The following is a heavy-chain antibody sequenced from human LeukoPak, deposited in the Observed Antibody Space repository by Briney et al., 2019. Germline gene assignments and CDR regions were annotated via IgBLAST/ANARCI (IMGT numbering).Heavy chain of an antibody. Sequence: GGSLRLSCTASGFTFGDYAMSWVRGAPGKGLEWVGFIRSKAYVGTTEYAASVKGRFTISRDDSKSIAYLQMSSLKTDDTAVYYCTRKSWRLGAYYGDFDYWGQGTLVTVSS. CDR3: TRKSWRLGAYYGDFDY. D-gene: IGHD3-22*01. CDR2: IRSKAYVGTT. J-gene: IGHJ4*02. V-gene: IGHV3-49*04. CDR1: GFTFGDYA.